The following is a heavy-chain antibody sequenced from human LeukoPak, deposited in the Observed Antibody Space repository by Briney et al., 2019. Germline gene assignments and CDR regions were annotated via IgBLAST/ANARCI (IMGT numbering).Heavy chain of an antibody. CDR1: GYTFTWYY. CDR2: IHPSSGST. J-gene: IGHJ5*02. V-gene: IGHV1-46*01. CDR3: ARDSSTSFLADP. D-gene: IGHD2-2*01. Sequence: ASVKVSCKASGYTFTWYYMHWVRQAPGQGLEWMGIIHPSSGSTSYAQKFEGRVTMTRDTSTSTVYMELSSLRSEDTAVYYCARDSSTSFLADPWGQGTLVAVSS.